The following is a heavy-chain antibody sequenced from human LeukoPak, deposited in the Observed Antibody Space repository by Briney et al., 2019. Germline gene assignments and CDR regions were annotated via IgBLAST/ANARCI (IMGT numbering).Heavy chain of an antibody. V-gene: IGHV4-34*01. CDR3: ARGARMRVRKNWFDP. D-gene: IGHD3-10*01. Sequence: PSETLSLTCAVCGGSFSGYYWSWIRQPPGKGLEWIGEINHSGSTNYNPSLKSRVTISVDTSKNQFSLKLSSVTAADTAVYYCARGARMRVRKNWFDPWGQGTLVTVSS. J-gene: IGHJ5*02. CDR2: INHSGST. CDR1: GGSFSGYY.